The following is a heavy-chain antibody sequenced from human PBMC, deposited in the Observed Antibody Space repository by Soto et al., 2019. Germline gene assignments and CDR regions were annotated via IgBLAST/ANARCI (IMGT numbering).Heavy chain of an antibody. CDR3: AKMGTTVVTPGWYFDL. Sequence: ESGGGVVQPGRSLRLSCAASGFTFSSYGMHWVRQAPGKGLEWVAVISYDGSNKYYADSVRGRFTISRDNSKNTLYLQMNSLRAEDTAVYYCAKMGTTVVTPGWYFDLWGRGTLVTVSS. CDR2: ISYDGSNK. J-gene: IGHJ2*01. D-gene: IGHD4-17*01. CDR1: GFTFSSYG. V-gene: IGHV3-30*18.